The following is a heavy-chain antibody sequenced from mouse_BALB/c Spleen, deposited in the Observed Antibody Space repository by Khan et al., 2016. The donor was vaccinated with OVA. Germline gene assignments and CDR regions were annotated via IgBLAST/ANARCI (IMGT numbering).Heavy chain of an antibody. V-gene: IGHV1-87*01. Sequence: QVQLQQPGAELARPGASVKLSCKASGYTFTRNWMQWVKQRPGQGLEWVGAIYPGDGDTRYTQKFKGKATLTADKSSSTAYMQLSSLASEDSAVYYCARTYDGYYAMDYWGQGTSVTVSS. J-gene: IGHJ4*01. CDR3: ARTYDGYYAMDY. D-gene: IGHD2-3*01. CDR2: IYPGDGDT. CDR1: GYTFTRNW.